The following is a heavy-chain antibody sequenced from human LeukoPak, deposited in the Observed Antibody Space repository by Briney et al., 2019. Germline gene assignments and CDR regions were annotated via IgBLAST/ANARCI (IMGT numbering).Heavy chain of an antibody. J-gene: IGHJ4*02. CDR2: IYTSGTT. CDR3: ARIWAAGTIDY. CDR1: GGSVRRGNYY. Sequence: PSETLSLTCTVSGGSVRRGNYYWTWIRQPAGSGLEWIGRIYTSGTTDYNPSLRTRVTISVDASRNQFSLNLSSVTAADTAVYYCARIWAAGTIDYWGQGTLVTVSS. D-gene: IGHD6-13*01. V-gene: IGHV4-61*02.